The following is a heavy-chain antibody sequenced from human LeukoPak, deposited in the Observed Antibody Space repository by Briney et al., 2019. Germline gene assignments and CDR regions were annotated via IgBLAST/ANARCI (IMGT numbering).Heavy chain of an antibody. Sequence: ASVKLSCKASGYTFTNYGISWVRQAPGQGLEWMGWISAYNGNTNYAQKLQGRVTMTTDTSTNTAYVELRSLRSDDTAVYYCARVVRKYSSSWFEYYYYYMDVWGKGTTVTVPS. D-gene: IGHD6-13*01. CDR3: ARVVRKYSSSWFEYYYYYMDV. J-gene: IGHJ6*03. V-gene: IGHV1-18*01. CDR2: ISAYNGNT. CDR1: GYTFTNYG.